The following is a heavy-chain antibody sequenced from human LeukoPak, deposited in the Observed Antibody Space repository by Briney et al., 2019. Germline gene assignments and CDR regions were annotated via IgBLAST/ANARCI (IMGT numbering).Heavy chain of an antibody. CDR3: ARAKRPLGSYYYDY. D-gene: IGHD1-26*01. Sequence: ASVKVSCKASGYTFTGYYMHWVRQAPGQGLEWMGWINPNRGGTNYAQKFQGRVTMTRDTSISTAYMELSRLRSDDTAVYYCARAKRPLGSYYYDYWGQGTLVTVSS. CDR1: GYTFTGYY. J-gene: IGHJ4*02. CDR2: INPNRGGT. V-gene: IGHV1-2*02.